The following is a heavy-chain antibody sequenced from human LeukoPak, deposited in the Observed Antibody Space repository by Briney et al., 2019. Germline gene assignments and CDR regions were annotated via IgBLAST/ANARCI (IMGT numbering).Heavy chain of an antibody. D-gene: IGHD5-12*01. Sequence: PSETLSLTCNVSGVSITSSDYYWGWIRQPPGKGLEWIVSIYSRGTNYYNPSLKSRVTISVDTSRNQVSLKMSSVTAADTAVYYCARSLITSGYVPQEFDSWGQGTLVTVSS. V-gene: IGHV4-39*01. CDR1: GVSITSSDYY. J-gene: IGHJ4*02. CDR3: ARSLITSGYVPQEFDS. CDR2: IYSRGTN.